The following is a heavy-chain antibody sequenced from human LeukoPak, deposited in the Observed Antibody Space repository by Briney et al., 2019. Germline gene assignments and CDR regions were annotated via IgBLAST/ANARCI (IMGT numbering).Heavy chain of an antibody. D-gene: IGHD6-13*01. CDR1: GGSISSYY. J-gene: IGHJ4*02. V-gene: IGHV4-59*01. CDR3: ARVMYSIAAAGLKFDY. CDR2: IYYSGST. Sequence: SETLSLTCTVSGGSISSYYWSWIRQPPGKGLEWIGYIYYSGSTNYNPSLKSRVTISVDTSKNQFSLKLSSVTAADTAVYYCARVMYSIAAAGLKFDYWGQGTLVTVSS.